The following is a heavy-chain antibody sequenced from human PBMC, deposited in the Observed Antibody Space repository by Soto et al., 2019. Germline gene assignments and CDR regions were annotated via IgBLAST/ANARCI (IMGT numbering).Heavy chain of an antibody. D-gene: IGHD3-22*01. CDR3: ARTYYYDSSGYHWEYNWFDP. Sequence: SQTLSLTCAISGDSVSSNSAAWNWIRQSPSRDLEWLGRTYYRSKWYNDYAVAVKSRITINPDTSKNQFSLQLNSVTPEDTAVYYCARTYYYDSSGYHWEYNWFDPWGQGTLVTVSS. V-gene: IGHV6-1*01. CDR1: GDSVSSNSAA. CDR2: TYYRSKWYN. J-gene: IGHJ5*02.